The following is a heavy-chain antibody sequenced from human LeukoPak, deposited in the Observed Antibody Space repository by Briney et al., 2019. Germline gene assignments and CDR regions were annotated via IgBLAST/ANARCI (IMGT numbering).Heavy chain of an antibody. V-gene: IGHV3-23*01. Sequence: GGSLRLSCAASGFTFSTYAMSWVRQAPGKGLEGVSTISVSGLTTYHADSVKGRFTISRDNSKNTLYLQMNTLRAEDTAVYYCAKDGYDYDSSYSYFDYWGQGTLVTVSS. D-gene: IGHD3-22*01. J-gene: IGHJ4*02. CDR1: GFTFSTYA. CDR2: ISVSGLTT. CDR3: AKDGYDYDSSYSYFDY.